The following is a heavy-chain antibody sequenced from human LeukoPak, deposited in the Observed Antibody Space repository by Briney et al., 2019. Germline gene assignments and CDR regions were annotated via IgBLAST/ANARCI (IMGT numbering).Heavy chain of an antibody. J-gene: IGHJ4*02. CDR2: IYSGGST. D-gene: IGHD3-10*01. CDR3: ASPGYYYGSGSQYYFDY. V-gene: IGHV3-66*01. CDR1: GFTVSSNY. Sequence: PGGSLRLSCAASGFTVSSNYMSWVRQAPGKGLEWVSVIYSGGSTYYADSVKGRFTISRDNSKNTLYLQMNSLRTEDTAVYYCASPGYYYGSGSQYYFDYWGQGTLVTVSS.